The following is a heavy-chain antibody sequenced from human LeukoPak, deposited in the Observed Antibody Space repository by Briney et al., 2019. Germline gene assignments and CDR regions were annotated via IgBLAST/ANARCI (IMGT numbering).Heavy chain of an antibody. CDR2: IYTSGST. CDR1: GGSISSYY. CDR3: ARHGMAAAGNAFDI. V-gene: IGHV4-4*07. D-gene: IGHD6-13*01. Sequence: SETLSLTCTVSGGSISSYYWSWIRQPAGKGLEWIGRIYTSGSTNYNPSLKSRVTMSVDTSKNQFSLKLSSVTAADTAMYYCARHGMAAAGNAFDIWGQGTMVTVSS. J-gene: IGHJ3*02.